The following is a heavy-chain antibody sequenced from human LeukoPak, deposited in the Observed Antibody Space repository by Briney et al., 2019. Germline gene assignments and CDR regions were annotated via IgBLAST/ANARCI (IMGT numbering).Heavy chain of an antibody. CDR1: GYSISSGYY. CDR2: IYHTGST. J-gene: IGHJ4*02. V-gene: IGHV4-38-2*02. Sequence: SETLSLTCTVSGYSISSGYYWGWIRQPPGKGLEWIGSIYHTGSTYYNPSLKSRVTMSVDTSKNQFSLKLSSVTAADTAVFYCARVLWATNGIGYFDYWGQGTLVTVSS. D-gene: IGHD2-8*01. CDR3: ARVLWATNGIGYFDY.